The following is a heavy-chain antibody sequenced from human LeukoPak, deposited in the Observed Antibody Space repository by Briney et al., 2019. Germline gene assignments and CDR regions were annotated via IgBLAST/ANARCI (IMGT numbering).Heavy chain of an antibody. CDR2: IYHSAST. J-gene: IGHJ6*03. CDR1: GGSISSSNW. V-gene: IGHV4-4*02. CDR3: ARCGLPFFYYYMDV. D-gene: IGHD2-21*01. Sequence: SGTLSLTCAVSGGSISSSNWWSWVRQPPGKGLEGIGEIYHSASTTYNPSLESRVTISVDKSKTQFSLKLSSVTAADTAVYYCARCGLPFFYYYMDVWGKGTTVTVSS.